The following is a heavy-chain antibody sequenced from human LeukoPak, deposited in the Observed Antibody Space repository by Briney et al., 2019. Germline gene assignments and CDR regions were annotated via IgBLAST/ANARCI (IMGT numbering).Heavy chain of an antibody. CDR3: ARRVHWFGEPYNWFDP. J-gene: IGHJ5*02. CDR2: INHSGST. Sequence: KPSETLSLTCAVYGGSFSGYYWSWIRQPPGKGLEWIGEINHSGSTNYNPSLKSRVTISVDKSKNQFSLKLSSVTAADTAVYYCARRVHWFGEPYNWFDPWGQGTLVTVSS. V-gene: IGHV4-34*01. CDR1: GGSFSGYY. D-gene: IGHD3-10*01.